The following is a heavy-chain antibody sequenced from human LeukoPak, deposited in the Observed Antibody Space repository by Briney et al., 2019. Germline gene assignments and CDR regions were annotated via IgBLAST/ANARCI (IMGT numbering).Heavy chain of an antibody. CDR3: AISPHLDGDYCFDP. V-gene: IGHV1-2*02. J-gene: IGHJ5*02. CDR1: GYTFTGYY. CDR2: INPNSGGT. Sequence: ASVKVSCKASGYTFTGYYMHWVRQAPGQGLEWMGWINPNSGGTNYAQKFQGRVTMTRDTSISTAYMELSRLRSDDTAVYYCAISPHLDGDYCFDPWGQGTLVTVSS. D-gene: IGHD4-17*01.